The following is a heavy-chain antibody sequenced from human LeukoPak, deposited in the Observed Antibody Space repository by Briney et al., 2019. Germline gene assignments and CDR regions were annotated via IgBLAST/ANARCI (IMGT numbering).Heavy chain of an antibody. CDR2: TSTYNDET. V-gene: IGHV1-18*04. D-gene: IGHD3-9*01. CDR1: GYTFTSYG. Sequence: VASVKVSCKASGYTFTSYGISWVRQAPGQGLEWMGWTSTYNDETAYARKFQDRLTMTTDTSTSTAYLELRSLRADDTAVYYCARDPYHKILPGYGSATGHWGQGILVTVSS. CDR3: ARDPYHKILPGYGSATGH. J-gene: IGHJ4*02.